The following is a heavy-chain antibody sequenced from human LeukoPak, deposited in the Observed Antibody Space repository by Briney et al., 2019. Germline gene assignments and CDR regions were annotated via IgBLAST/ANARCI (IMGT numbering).Heavy chain of an antibody. Sequence: PSETLSLTCAVYGGSFSGYYWSWIRQPPGKGLEWIGEINHSGSTNYNPSLKSRVTISVDTSKNQFSLKLSSVTAADTAVYYCARDPRQLDTAMIRVRLGMDVWGQGTTVTVSS. D-gene: IGHD5-18*01. CDR3: ARDPRQLDTAMIRVRLGMDV. J-gene: IGHJ6*02. V-gene: IGHV4-34*01. CDR1: GGSFSGYY. CDR2: INHSGST.